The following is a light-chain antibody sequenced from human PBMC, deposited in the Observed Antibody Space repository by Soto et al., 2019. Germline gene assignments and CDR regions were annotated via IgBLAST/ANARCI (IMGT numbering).Light chain of an antibody. Sequence: QSVLTQPPSVSRAPGQRVTISCTGSSSNIGAGFDVHWYQQLPGAAPKLLIYDNNNRPSGVPDRFSGSKSGTSASLAITGLQAEDEADYYCQSYDSSLSGYVFGTGPKLTVL. CDR3: QSYDSSLSGYV. CDR1: SSNIGAGFD. V-gene: IGLV1-40*01. J-gene: IGLJ1*01. CDR2: DNN.